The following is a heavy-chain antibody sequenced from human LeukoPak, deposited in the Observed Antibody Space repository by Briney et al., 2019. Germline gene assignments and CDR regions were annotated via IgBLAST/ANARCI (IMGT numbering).Heavy chain of an antibody. CDR1: GDSMTNYY. CDR3: ARVSQISSVRRSLGPYDY. Sequence: PSETLSLTCTVSGDSMTNYYWSWIRQPAGKGLEWIGRVYSGGSTNYNPSLKGRVTISVDTSKNQFSLQLTSVTAADTAVYYCARVSQISSVRRSLGPYDYWGQGTLVTVSS. J-gene: IGHJ4*02. D-gene: IGHD1-14*01. CDR2: VYSGGST. V-gene: IGHV4-4*07.